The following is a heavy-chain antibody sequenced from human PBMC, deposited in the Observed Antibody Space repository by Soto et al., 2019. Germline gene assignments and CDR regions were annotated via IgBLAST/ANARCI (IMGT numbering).Heavy chain of an antibody. J-gene: IGHJ6*03. Sequence: GGSLRLSCAASGFTFSSYSMNWVRQAPGKGLEWVSSISSSSSSYIYYADSVKGRFTISRDNAKNSLYLQMNSLRAEDTAVYYCARSFDLAVFPYLDVWGKGTTVTVSS. V-gene: IGHV3-21*01. CDR3: ARSFDLAVFPYLDV. CDR2: ISSSSSSYI. CDR1: GFTFSSYS. D-gene: IGHD3-9*01.